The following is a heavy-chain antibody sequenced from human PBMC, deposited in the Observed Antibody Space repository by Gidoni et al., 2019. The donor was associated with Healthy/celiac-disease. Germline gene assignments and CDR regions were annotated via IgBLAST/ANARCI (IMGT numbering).Heavy chain of an antibody. Sequence: QVQLVQSGAEVKKPGSSVKVSCKASGGTFSSYAISWVRQAPGQGLEWMGGIIPIFGTANYAQKFQGRVTITADKSTSTAYMELSSLRSEDTAVYYCANNNNVLLWFGEPTYGMDVWGQGTTVTVSS. J-gene: IGHJ6*02. CDR1: GGTFSSYA. CDR2: IIPIFGTA. V-gene: IGHV1-69*06. CDR3: ANNNNVLLWFGEPTYGMDV. D-gene: IGHD3-10*01.